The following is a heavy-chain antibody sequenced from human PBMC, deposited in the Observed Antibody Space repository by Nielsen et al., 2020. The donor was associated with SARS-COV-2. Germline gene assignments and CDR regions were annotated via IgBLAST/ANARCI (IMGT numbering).Heavy chain of an antibody. J-gene: IGHJ4*02. CDR1: GFTFSSYG. CDR2: IWYDGSNK. D-gene: IGHD2-21*02. CDR3: AKGFRRDPFDY. V-gene: IGHV3-33*06. Sequence: GESLKISCAASGFTFSSYGMHWVRQAPGKGLEWVAVIWYDGSNKYYADSVKGRFTISRDNSKNTLYLQMNSLRAEDTAVYYCAKGFRRDPFDYWGQGTLVTVSS.